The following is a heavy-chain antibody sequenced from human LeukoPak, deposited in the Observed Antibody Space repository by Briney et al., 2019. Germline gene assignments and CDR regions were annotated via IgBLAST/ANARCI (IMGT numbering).Heavy chain of an antibody. CDR1: GFTFSSYW. J-gene: IGHJ6*02. CDR3: ARDLRFGELYYYYGMDV. Sequence: GGSLRLSCAASGFTFSSYWMSWVRQAPGEGREWVANIKKDGSEKYYVDSVKGRFTISRDNAKNSLYLQMNSLRAEDTAVYYCARDLRFGELYYYYGMDVWGQGTTVTVSS. V-gene: IGHV3-7*03. D-gene: IGHD3-10*01. CDR2: IKKDGSEK.